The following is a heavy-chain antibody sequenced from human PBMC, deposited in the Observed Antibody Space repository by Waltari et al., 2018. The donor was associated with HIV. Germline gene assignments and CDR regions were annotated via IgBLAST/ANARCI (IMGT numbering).Heavy chain of an antibody. CDR3: ARRGGRSSPLGY. CDR1: GFTFSSYW. J-gene: IGHJ4*02. V-gene: IGHV3-7*01. CDR2: IKQDGSEI. D-gene: IGHD6-13*01. Sequence: EVQLVESGGGLVQPGGSLRLSCAASGFTFSSYWMSWVRQAPGKGREWVANIKQDGSEISYGDSVKGRFTISRDNAKNSLYLQMNSLRAEDTAVYFCARRGGRSSPLGYWGQGTLVTVSS.